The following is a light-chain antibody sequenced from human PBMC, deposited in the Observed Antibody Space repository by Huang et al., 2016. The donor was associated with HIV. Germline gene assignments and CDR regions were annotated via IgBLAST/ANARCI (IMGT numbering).Light chain of an antibody. CDR3: QQYYDTPLT. CDR2: AAS. V-gene: IGKV1-NL1*01. Sequence: DIQMAQSPSSLSASVGDRVTFTCRASEGISNSLAWYQQKPGKAPKLLLYAASGLESGVPSRFGCSGSGADYTLTISSLQPEDFATYYCQQYYDTPLTFGGGTRVEIK. CDR1: EGISNS. J-gene: IGKJ4*01.